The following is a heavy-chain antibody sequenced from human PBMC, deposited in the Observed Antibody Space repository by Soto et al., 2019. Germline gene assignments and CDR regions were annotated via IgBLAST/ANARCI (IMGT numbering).Heavy chain of an antibody. CDR3: GRGRSGEVVVFY. CDR1: GYTFTGYY. CDR2: ISPNSGGT. Sequence: QVQLVQSWAEVKKSGASVKVSCKASGYTFTGYYIHWVRQAPGQGLEWMGEISPNSGGTKYAQKFQGRVTMTRDTAITTVYMELSNLSPDDTAVYYCGRGRSGEVVVFYWGQGTLVTVYS. V-gene: IGHV1-2*02. J-gene: IGHJ4*02. D-gene: IGHD3-16*02.